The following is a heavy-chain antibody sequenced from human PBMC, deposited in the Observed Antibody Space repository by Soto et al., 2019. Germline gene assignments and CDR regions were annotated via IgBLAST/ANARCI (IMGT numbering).Heavy chain of an antibody. J-gene: IGHJ4*02. V-gene: IGHV3-48*01. Sequence: EVQLVESGGGLVQPGGSLRLSCAASGFTFSSYSMNWVRQAPGKGLEWVSYISSSSSTIYYAASVKGRFTISRDNANNSLYLQLNSLRAEDTAVYYCARANYYGSPGDFDYWGQGTLVTVSS. CDR3: ARANYYGSPGDFDY. CDR2: ISSSSSTI. D-gene: IGHD3-10*01. CDR1: GFTFSSYS.